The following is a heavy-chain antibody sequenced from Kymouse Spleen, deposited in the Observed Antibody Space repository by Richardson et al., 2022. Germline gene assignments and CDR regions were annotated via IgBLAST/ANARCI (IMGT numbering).Heavy chain of an antibody. CDR3: ASPDSSSSYYYGMDV. D-gene: IGHD6-6*01. V-gene: IGHV4-39*01. CDR1: GGSISSSSYY. Sequence: QLQLQESGPGLVKPSETLSLTCTVSGGSISSSSYYWGWIRQPPGKGLEWIGSIYYSGSTYYNPSLKSRVTISVDTSKNQFSLKLSSVTAADTAVYYCASPDSSSSYYYGMDVWGQGTTVTVSS. J-gene: IGHJ6*02. CDR2: IYYSGST.